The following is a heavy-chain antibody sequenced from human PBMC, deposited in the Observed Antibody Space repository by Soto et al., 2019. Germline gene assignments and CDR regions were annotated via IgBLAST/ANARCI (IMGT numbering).Heavy chain of an antibody. CDR3: AREDGYNYVDY. V-gene: IGHV4-30-4*01. CDR1: GGSISSGDYY. J-gene: IGHJ4*02. D-gene: IGHD5-12*01. Sequence: SETLSLICTVSGGSISSGDYYWSWIRQPPGKGLEWIGYIYYSGSTYYNLSLKSRVTISVDTSKNQFSLKLSSVTAADTAVYYCAREDGYNYVDYWGQGTLVTVSS. CDR2: IYYSGST.